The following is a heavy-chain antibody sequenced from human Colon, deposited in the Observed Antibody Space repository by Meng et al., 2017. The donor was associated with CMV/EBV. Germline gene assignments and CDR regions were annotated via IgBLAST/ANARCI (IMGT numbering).Heavy chain of an antibody. J-gene: IGHJ6*02. CDR2: ISSSSGKI. CDR1: GFTFSSYS. Sequence: GGSLRLSCAASGFTFSSYSMNWVRQAPGRGLEWVSYISSSSGKIYYADSVKGRFTISRDNSKNTLYVQVNSLRAEDTAVYFCARGDTAVVTHQYGMDVWGQGTTVTVSS. V-gene: IGHV3-48*01. D-gene: IGHD5-18*01. CDR3: ARGDTAVVTHQYGMDV.